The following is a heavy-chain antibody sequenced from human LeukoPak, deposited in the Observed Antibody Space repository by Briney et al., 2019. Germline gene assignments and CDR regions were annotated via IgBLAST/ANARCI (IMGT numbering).Heavy chain of an antibody. D-gene: IGHD6-19*01. CDR3: AKDISVAVIYYFDY. CDR1: GFTIISTY. J-gene: IGHJ4*02. CDR2: ISGSGGST. Sequence: GGSLRLSCAASGFTIISTYLSWVRQAPGKGLEWVSAISGSGGSTYYADSVKGRFTISRDNSKNTLYLQMNSLRAEDTAVYYCAKDISVAVIYYFDYWGQGTLVTVSS. V-gene: IGHV3-23*01.